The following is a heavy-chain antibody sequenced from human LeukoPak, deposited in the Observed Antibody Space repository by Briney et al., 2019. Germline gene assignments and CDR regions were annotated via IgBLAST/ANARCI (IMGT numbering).Heavy chain of an antibody. V-gene: IGHV4-39*01. Sequence: SETLSLTCTVSGGSISSSSYYWGWIRQPPGKGLEWIGSIYYSGSTYYNPSLKSRVTISVDTSKNQFSLKLSSATAADTAVYYCASRSALIAVAGRRTYYFDYWGQGTLVTVSS. D-gene: IGHD6-19*01. CDR1: GGSISSSSYY. CDR3: ASRSALIAVAGRRTYYFDY. CDR2: IYYSGST. J-gene: IGHJ4*02.